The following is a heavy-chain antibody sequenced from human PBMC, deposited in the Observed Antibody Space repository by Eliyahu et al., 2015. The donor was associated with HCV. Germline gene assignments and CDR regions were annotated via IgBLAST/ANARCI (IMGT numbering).Heavy chain of an antibody. Sequence: EVQLLEPGGGVVQPGGSLRLSCAASGFTFSSYAMTWVRQAPGRGLEWVSAISGSGGSTYYAASVKGRFTISRDNSKNTLYLQMNSLRAEDTALYYCAKAPYYYDRGAYYYAMGVWGQGTTVTVS. CDR3: AKAPYYYDRGAYYYAMGV. D-gene: IGHD3-22*01. CDR2: ISGSGGST. V-gene: IGHV3-23*01. J-gene: IGHJ6*02. CDR1: GFTFSSYA.